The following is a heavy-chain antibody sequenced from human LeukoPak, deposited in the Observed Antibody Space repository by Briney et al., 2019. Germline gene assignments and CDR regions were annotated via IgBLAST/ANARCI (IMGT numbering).Heavy chain of an antibody. CDR1: GGSFSGYH. V-gene: IGHV4-34*01. J-gene: IGHJ4*02. CDR2: INHSGTT. Sequence: SETLSLTCAVYGGSFSGYHWTWIRQPPGKGLEWIGEINHSGTTNYNPSLKSRVTISIDTSENQFSLKLSSVTAADTAVYYCARGHFHYDSSGSHVYFNYWSQGTLVTVS. D-gene: IGHD3-22*01. CDR3: ARGHFHYDSSGSHVYFNY.